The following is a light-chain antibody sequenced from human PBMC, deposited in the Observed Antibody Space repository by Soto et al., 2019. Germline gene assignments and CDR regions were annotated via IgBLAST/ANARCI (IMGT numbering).Light chain of an antibody. Sequence: EIVMTQSPATLSVSPGERVTLSCRAGQGVTTNFAWYQQKSGQSPRLLIYDVSIRATGVPARFSGTGSETDFTLTISRLEPEDFAVYFCQQYGSSPVFGPGTKVDIK. CDR1: QGVTTN. CDR2: DVS. V-gene: IGKV3-20*01. J-gene: IGKJ3*01. CDR3: QQYGSSPV.